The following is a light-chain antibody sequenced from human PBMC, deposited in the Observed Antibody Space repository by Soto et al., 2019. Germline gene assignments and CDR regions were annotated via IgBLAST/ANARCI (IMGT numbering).Light chain of an antibody. CDR1: QSISSW. V-gene: IGKV1-5*01. CDR2: DAS. CDR3: QQYKSYRLT. Sequence: DIQMTQSPSTLTASVGDRVTITCRASQSISSWLAWYQQKPGKAPKLLIYDASILESGVPSRFSGSGSGTEFTVTISSLQPDDFATYYSQQYKSYRLTFGGETKEEIK. J-gene: IGKJ4*01.